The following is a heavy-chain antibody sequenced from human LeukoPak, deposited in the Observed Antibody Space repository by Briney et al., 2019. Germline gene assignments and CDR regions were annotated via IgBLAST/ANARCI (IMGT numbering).Heavy chain of an antibody. CDR1: GFTFGDHV. D-gene: IGHD2-15*01. CDR3: AKDFCSGGGCSYYFYGMDV. J-gene: IGHJ6*02. Sequence: GVSLRLSCAASGFTFGDHVMHWVRQAPGKGLEWVSGISWHSVNIDYADSVKGRFTISRDNAKNSLYLQMNSLRAEDTALYYCAKDFCSGGGCSYYFYGMDVRGQGTTVTVSS. CDR2: ISWHSVNI. V-gene: IGHV3-9*01.